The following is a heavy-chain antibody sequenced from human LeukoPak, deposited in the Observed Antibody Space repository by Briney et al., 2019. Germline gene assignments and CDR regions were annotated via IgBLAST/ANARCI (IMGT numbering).Heavy chain of an antibody. V-gene: IGHV3-7*05. Sequence: GGSLRLSCAASGFTFSNYWMIWVRQPPGKGLEWVGNIKQDGSEKRYADSVRGRFTISRDNAQTSLYLQMNSLRAEDTAVYYCARASDPWLQLTWGQGTLVTVSS. CDR2: IKQDGSEK. CDR1: GFTFSNYW. CDR3: ARASDPWLQLT. D-gene: IGHD5-24*01. J-gene: IGHJ5*02.